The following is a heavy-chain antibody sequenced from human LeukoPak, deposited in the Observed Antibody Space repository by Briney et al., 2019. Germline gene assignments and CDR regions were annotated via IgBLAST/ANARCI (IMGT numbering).Heavy chain of an antibody. D-gene: IGHD3-22*01. Sequence: SETLSLTCTVSGGSISSYYWSWLRQPAGKGLEWIGRIYTSGSNKYNPSLKRRVTISVDTSKNQFSLKLSSVAAADTAVYYCARGFYYDSSGYDSIDGFDPWGQGTLVTVSS. CDR1: GGSISSYY. V-gene: IGHV4-4*07. J-gene: IGHJ5*02. CDR3: ARGFYYDSSGYDSIDGFDP. CDR2: IYTSGSN.